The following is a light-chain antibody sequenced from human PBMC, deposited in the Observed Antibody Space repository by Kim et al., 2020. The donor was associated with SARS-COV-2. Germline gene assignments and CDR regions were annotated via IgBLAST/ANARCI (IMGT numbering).Light chain of an antibody. V-gene: IGKV3-11*01. CDR2: DTS. J-gene: IGKJ4*01. CDR1: QNIGTY. Sequence: EILLTQSPATLSLSPGERATLSCRASQNIGTYLAWYQQKPGQAPRLLIYDTSNRATDIPARFSGSGSGTDFTLTISSLEAEDFAVYFCQLRSNLPRALTFGGGTKVDIK. CDR3: QLRSNLPRALT.